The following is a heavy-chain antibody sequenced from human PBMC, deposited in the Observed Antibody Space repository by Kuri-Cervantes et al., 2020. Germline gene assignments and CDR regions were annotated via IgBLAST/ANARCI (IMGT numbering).Heavy chain of an antibody. CDR3: ASHYKGSY. Sequence: SETLSLTCAVYGGSFSGYYWSWIRQPPGKGLEWIGEINHSGSTNYNPSLKSRVTISVDTSKNQFSLKLSSVTAADTAVYYCASHYKGSYWGQGTLVTVSS. CDR1: GGSFSGYY. V-gene: IGHV4-34*01. D-gene: IGHD4-11*01. CDR2: INHSGST. J-gene: IGHJ4*02.